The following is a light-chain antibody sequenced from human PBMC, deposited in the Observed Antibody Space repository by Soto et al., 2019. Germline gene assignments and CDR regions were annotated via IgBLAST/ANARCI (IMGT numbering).Light chain of an antibody. CDR1: SSDIGAYNY. Sequence: QSALTQSASVSGSPGQSITISCTGTSSDIGAYNYVSWYQQHPGKAPKLMIYEVSNRPSGVSNRFSGSKSGNTASLTISGLQDEDEADYYCSSYTGSSTPYVFGTGTKLTDL. CDR2: EVS. V-gene: IGLV2-14*01. J-gene: IGLJ1*01. CDR3: SSYTGSSTPYV.